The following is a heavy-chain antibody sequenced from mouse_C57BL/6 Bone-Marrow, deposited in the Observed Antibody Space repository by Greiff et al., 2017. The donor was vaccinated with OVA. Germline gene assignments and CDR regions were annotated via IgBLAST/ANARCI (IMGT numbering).Heavy chain of an antibody. Sequence: VQLQQPGAELVKPGASVKLSCKASGYTFTSYWMQWVKQRPGQGLEWIGEIDPSDSYPNYNQKLKGKATLTVDTSSSTADMHLSILTSEDSEFYYCARYSNYDAMDYWGQGTSVTVSS. CDR3: ARYSNYDAMDY. D-gene: IGHD2-5*01. J-gene: IGHJ4*01. V-gene: IGHV1-50*01. CDR2: IDPSDSYP. CDR1: GYTFTSYW.